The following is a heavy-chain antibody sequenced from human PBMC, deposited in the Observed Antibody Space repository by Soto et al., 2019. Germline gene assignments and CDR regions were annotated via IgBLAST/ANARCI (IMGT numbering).Heavy chain of an antibody. CDR1: GFAFINYA. J-gene: IGHJ5*02. D-gene: IGHD2-8*02. Sequence: WVSLRLSCAATGFAFINYAITCVRQSPFKCLECIWAITDSGGNSIYACSVRGRFTMSRDNSKNIVYLQMNSLRVGDTARYYCPKGSVPWCSPSIPCSLVGLWSQG. CDR3: PKGSVPWCSPSIPCSLVGL. CDR2: ITDSGGNS. V-gene: IGHV3-23*01.